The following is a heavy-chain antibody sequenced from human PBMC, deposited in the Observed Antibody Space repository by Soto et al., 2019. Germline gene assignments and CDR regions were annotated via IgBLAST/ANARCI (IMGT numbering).Heavy chain of an antibody. D-gene: IGHD2-15*01. Sequence: GGSLRLSCVVSRFNFGASTVIWVRQAPGKGLEWVSSISSGSDVIYYANSVKGRFTISRDNAKNSLYLQMNSLRAEDTAVYYCATPPYCSGGGCFSVGFFYYYMDVWGKGTTVTVSS. V-gene: IGHV3-21*01. J-gene: IGHJ6*03. CDR2: ISSGSDVI. CDR3: ATPPYCSGGGCFSVGFFYYYMDV. CDR1: RFNFGAST.